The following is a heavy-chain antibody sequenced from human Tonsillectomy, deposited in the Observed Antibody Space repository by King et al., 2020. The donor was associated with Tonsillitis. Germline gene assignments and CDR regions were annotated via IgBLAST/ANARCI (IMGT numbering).Heavy chain of an antibody. J-gene: IGHJ2*01. CDR3: ARLWQDTIFGVQRYWYFDL. Sequence: QLQESGPGLVKPSETLSLTCTVSGGSISSSSYYWGWIRQPPGKGLEWIGSIYYSGSTYYNPSLKSRVTISVDTSKNQFSLKLSSVTAADTAVYYCARLWQDTIFGVQRYWYFDLWGRGTLVTVSS. CDR1: GGSISSSSYY. V-gene: IGHV4-39*01. CDR2: IYYSGST. D-gene: IGHD3-3*01.